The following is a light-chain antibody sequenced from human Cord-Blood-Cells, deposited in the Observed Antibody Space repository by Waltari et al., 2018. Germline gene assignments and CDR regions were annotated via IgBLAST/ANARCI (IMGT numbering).Light chain of an antibody. Sequence: VKTLPPSPPVTPGEMPATLFSGSWSNIGSTYVSFYQQLPGTAPKLLIYRNNQRPSGVPDRFSGSKSGTSASLAISGLRSEDEADYYCAAWDDSLSGWVFGGGTKLTVL. V-gene: IGLV1-47*01. CDR3: AAWDDSLSGWV. CDR2: RNN. CDR1: WSNIGSTY. J-gene: IGLJ3*02.